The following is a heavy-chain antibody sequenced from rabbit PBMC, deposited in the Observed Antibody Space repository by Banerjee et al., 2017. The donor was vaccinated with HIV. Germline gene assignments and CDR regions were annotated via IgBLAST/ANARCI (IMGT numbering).Heavy chain of an antibody. CDR2: IYTGSWGYT. CDR1: GFSFSSSYY. Sequence: QEQLEESGGDLVQPEGSLTLTCTASGFSFSSSYYMCWVRQAPGKGLEWIGCIYTGSWGYTYYASWVNGRFTISKTSSTVDLKMTSLTAADTATYFCARSGSSDYTYFNLWGPGTLVTVS. J-gene: IGHJ4*01. CDR3: ARSGSSDYTYFNL. V-gene: IGHV1S45*01. D-gene: IGHD8-1*01.